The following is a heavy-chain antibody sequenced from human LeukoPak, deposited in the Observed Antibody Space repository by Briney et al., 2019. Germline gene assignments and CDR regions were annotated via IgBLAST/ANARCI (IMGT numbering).Heavy chain of an antibody. CDR3: ASGGYCSGGSCLNFDY. J-gene: IGHJ4*02. CDR2: ISSSSSYI. CDR1: GFTFSSYS. D-gene: IGHD2-15*01. V-gene: IGHV3-21*01. Sequence: GSLRLSCAASGFTFSSYSMNWVRQAPGKGLEWVSSISSSSSYIYYADSVKGRFTISRDNAKNSLYLQMNSLRAEDTAVYYCASGGYCSGGSCLNFDYWGQGTLVTVSS.